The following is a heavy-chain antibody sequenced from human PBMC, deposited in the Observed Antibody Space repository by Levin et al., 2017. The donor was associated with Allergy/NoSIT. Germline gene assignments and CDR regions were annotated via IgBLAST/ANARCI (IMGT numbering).Heavy chain of an antibody. D-gene: IGHD5-12*01. CDR3: TRPSGYDTYYYYGMDV. Sequence: VSCADSGFTFSASAMHWVRQASGKGLEWVGRIRSKANSYATEYAASVKGRFNISRDDSKNTAYLQMNSLKTEDTAVYYCTRPSGYDTYYYYGMDVWGQGTTVTVSS. V-gene: IGHV3-73*01. CDR1: GFTFSASA. CDR2: IRSKANSYAT. J-gene: IGHJ6*02.